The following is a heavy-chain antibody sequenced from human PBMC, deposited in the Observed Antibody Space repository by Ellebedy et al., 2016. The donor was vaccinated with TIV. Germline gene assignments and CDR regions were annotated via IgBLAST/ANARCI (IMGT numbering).Heavy chain of an antibody. J-gene: IGHJ3*02. Sequence: PGGSLRLSCAASGFTFSSYAMSWVRQAPGKGLEWVSAISGSGGSTYYADSVKGRFTISRDNAKNSLYLQMNSLRGEDTAMYYCARCVVAHAAFDIWGQGTMVTVSS. CDR2: ISGSGGST. D-gene: IGHD2-15*01. CDR1: GFTFSSYA. CDR3: ARCVVAHAAFDI. V-gene: IGHV3-23*01.